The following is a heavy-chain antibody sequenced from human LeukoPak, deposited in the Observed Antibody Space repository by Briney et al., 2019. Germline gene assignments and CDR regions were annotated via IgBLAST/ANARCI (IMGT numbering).Heavy chain of an antibody. CDR3: AKDLSRYYYDSSGYYAVLSY. CDR2: ISGSGGST. V-gene: IGHV3-23*01. J-gene: IGHJ4*02. CDR1: GFTFSSYA. Sequence: PGGSLRLSCAASGFTFSSYAMSWVRQAPGKGLEWVSAISGSGGSTYYADSVKGRFTISRDNSKNTLYLQMNSLRAEDTAVYYCAKDLSRYYYDSSGYYAVLSYWGQGTLVTVSS. D-gene: IGHD3-22*01.